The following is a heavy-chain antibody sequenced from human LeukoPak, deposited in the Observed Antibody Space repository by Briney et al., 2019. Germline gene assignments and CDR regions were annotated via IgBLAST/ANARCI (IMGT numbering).Heavy chain of an antibody. V-gene: IGHV1-46*01. J-gene: IGHJ6*03. D-gene: IGHD6-13*01. CDR1: GYTFTSYY. CDR2: INPSGGST. Sequence: ASVKVSCKASGYTFTSYYMHWVRQAPGQGLEWMGIINPSGGSTSYAQKFQGRVTITRNTSISTAYMELSSLRSEDTAVYYCARQYIAAAIGYYYYYMDVWGKGTTVTVSS. CDR3: ARQYIAAAIGYYYYYMDV.